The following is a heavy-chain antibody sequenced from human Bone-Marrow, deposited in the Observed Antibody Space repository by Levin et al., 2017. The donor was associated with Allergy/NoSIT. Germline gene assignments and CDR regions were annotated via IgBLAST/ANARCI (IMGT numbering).Heavy chain of an antibody. V-gene: IGHV3-7*01. CDR3: ASDLDLGYDAFDI. J-gene: IGHJ3*02. CDR1: GFTFNNYW. D-gene: IGHD3-16*01. Sequence: GGSLRLSCAASGFTFNNYWMTWVRQAAGKGLEWVANIKQDGSEKSYVDSVKGRFTISRDNAKNSLYLEMNSLRAEDSAVYYCASDLDLGYDAFDIWGQGTMVTVSS. CDR2: IKQDGSEK.